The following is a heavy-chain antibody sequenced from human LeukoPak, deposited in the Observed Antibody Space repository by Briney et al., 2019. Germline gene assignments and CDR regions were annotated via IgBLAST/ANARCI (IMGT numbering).Heavy chain of an antibody. D-gene: IGHD3-16*01. J-gene: IGHJ4*02. CDR3: ARDSDSGFG. Sequence: SETLSLACGVSGGSFNFYFWHWIRQPPGKGLEWIGEIDNRGSTSYNPSLKNRVTLSVDTTRNHFSLQLTSVTATDTAVYYCARDSDSGFGWGQGTVVTISS. CDR2: IDNRGST. CDR1: GGSFNFYF. V-gene: IGHV4-34*01.